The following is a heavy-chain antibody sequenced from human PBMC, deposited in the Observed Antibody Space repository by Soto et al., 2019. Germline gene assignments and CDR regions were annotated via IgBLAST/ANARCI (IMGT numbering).Heavy chain of an antibody. CDR2: IYSGGST. CDR1: GFTVSSHY. J-gene: IGHJ6*02. CDR3: ARDRIAAAGNYGMDV. Sequence: EVQLVETGGGLIQPGGSLRLSCAASGFTVSSHYMSWVRQAPGKGLEWVSVIYSGGSTYYADSVKGRFTISRDNSKNTLYLQMNSLRAEDTAVYYCARDRIAAAGNYGMDVWGQGTTVTVSS. D-gene: IGHD6-13*01. V-gene: IGHV3-53*02.